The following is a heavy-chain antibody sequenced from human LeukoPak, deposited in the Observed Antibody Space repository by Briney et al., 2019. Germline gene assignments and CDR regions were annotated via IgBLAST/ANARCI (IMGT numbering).Heavy chain of an antibody. V-gene: IGHV5-51*01. Sequence: GESLQISFQGSGYSFTSYWIGWLRQMPGKGRGWMGFIYPGDSDTRYSPSFQGQVTISADKSISTAYLQWSSLKASDTAMFYCARRAGTGYFDYWGQGTLVTVSS. D-gene: IGHD6-19*01. CDR1: GYSFTSYW. J-gene: IGHJ4*02. CDR3: ARRAGTGYFDY. CDR2: IYPGDSDT.